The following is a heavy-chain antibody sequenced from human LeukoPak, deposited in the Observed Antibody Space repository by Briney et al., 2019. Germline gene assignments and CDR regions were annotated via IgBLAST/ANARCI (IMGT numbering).Heavy chain of an antibody. CDR2: IYYSGST. Sequence: SETLSLTCTVSGGSISSYYWSWIRQPPGKGLEWIGYIYYSGSTNYNPSLKSRVTISVDTSKNQFSLKLSSVTAADTAVYYCARGAPNYYGSGSYYIPYYMDVWGKGTTVTISS. J-gene: IGHJ6*03. V-gene: IGHV4-59*01. CDR1: GGSISSYY. D-gene: IGHD3-10*01. CDR3: ARGAPNYYGSGSYYIPYYMDV.